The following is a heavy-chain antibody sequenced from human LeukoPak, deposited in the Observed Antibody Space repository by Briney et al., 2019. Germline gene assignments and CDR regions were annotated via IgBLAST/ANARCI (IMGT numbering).Heavy chain of an antibody. Sequence: GGSLRLSCAASGFTFSSYAMSWVRQAPGKGLEWVSAISGSGGSTYYADSVKGRFTVSRDNSKNTLYLQMNSLRAEDTAVYYCATPPYCSSTSCPLYYFDYWGQGTLVTVSS. V-gene: IGHV3-23*01. CDR2: ISGSGGST. CDR1: GFTFSSYA. CDR3: ATPPYCSSTSCPLYYFDY. J-gene: IGHJ4*02. D-gene: IGHD2-2*01.